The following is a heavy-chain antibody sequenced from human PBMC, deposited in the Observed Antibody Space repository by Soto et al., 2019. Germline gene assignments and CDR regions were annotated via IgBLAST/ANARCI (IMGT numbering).Heavy chain of an antibody. CDR1: GFTFSSYW. V-gene: IGHV3-7*04. J-gene: IGHJ4*02. CDR2: IKQDGSEK. CDR3: ARDLQQLVQYYFDY. D-gene: IGHD6-13*01. Sequence: EVQLVESGGGLVQPGGSLRLSCAASGFTFSSYWMSWVRQAPGKGLEWVANIKQDGSEKYYVDSVKGRFTISRDNAKNSLYQQMNSLRAEDTAVYYCARDLQQLVQYYFDYWGQGTLVTVSS.